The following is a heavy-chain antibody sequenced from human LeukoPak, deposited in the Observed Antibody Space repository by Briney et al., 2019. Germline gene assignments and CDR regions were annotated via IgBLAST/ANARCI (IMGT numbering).Heavy chain of an antibody. V-gene: IGHV4-39*01. D-gene: IGHD3-3*01. CDR2: IYYSGST. CDR1: GGSISSSSYY. Sequence: KTSETLSLTCTVSGGSISSSSYYWGWIRQPPGKGLEWIGSIYYSGSTYYNPSLKSRVTISVDTSKNQFSLKLSSVTAADTAVYYCARHSRDKDFITIFGVVYAFDIWGQGTMVTVSS. CDR3: ARHSRDKDFITIFGVVYAFDI. J-gene: IGHJ3*02.